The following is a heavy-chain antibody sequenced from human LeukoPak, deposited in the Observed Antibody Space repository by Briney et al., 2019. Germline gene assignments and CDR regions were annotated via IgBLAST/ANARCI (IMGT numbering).Heavy chain of an antibody. CDR1: GFTFSNYA. CDR3: VKDRFCGGDLGLTGGMDV. V-gene: IGHV3-23*01. Sequence: PGGSLRLSCAASGFTFSNYALSWVRQATGKGLEWVSTISGRGGRTYYADSVKGRFTISRDSSKNTLFLQMHSLRADDTALYYCVKDRFCGGDLGLTGGMDVWGQGTTVTVSS. CDR2: ISGRGGRT. D-gene: IGHD2-21*02. J-gene: IGHJ6*02.